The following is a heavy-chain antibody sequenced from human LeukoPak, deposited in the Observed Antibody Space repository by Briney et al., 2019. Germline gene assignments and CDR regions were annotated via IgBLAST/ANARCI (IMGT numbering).Heavy chain of an antibody. CDR3: ARDLTIPIGD. CDR2: ISSSSSYI. V-gene: IGHV3-21*01. CDR1: GFTFSSYA. D-gene: IGHD3-16*01. J-gene: IGHJ4*02. Sequence: GGSLRLSCAASGFTFSSYAMSWVRQAPGKGLEWVSSISSSSSYIYYADSVKGRFTISRDNAKNSLYLQMNSLRAEDTAVYYCARDLTIPIGDWGLGTLVTVSS.